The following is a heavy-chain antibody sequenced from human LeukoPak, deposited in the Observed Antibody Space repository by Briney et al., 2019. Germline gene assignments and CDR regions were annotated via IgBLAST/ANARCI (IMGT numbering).Heavy chain of an antibody. CDR2: IYYDGSS. Sequence: NASETLSLTCTVSGDSISSSNYYWGWLRPPPGKALEWIVCIYYDGSSCYHPSLKRRVTISVDTSTIQFSLKLSSVTDADTAVYYCARLPFSWPQYPSWGQGTLVTVSS. J-gene: IGHJ5*02. CDR3: ARLPFSWPQYPS. D-gene: IGHD5-24*01. V-gene: IGHV4-39*01. CDR1: GDSISSSNYY.